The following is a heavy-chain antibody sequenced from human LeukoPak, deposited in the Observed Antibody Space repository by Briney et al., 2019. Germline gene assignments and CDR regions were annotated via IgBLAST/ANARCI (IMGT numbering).Heavy chain of an antibody. V-gene: IGHV3-21*01. Sequence: GGSLRLSCAASGFTFSRYSMSWVRQAPGKGLEWVSAISPDSNYIYYADSVEGRFTISRDNAKNSLYLQMNSLRVEDTAVYYCVRDSRPGGAMGLYHDFDFXXXGTLVTVXS. CDR3: VRDSRPGGAMGLYHDFDF. CDR2: ISPDSNYI. J-gene: IGHJ4*01. D-gene: IGHD3-16*01. CDR1: GFTFSRYS.